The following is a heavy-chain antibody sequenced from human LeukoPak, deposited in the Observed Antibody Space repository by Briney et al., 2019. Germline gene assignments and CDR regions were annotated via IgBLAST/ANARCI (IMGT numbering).Heavy chain of an antibody. CDR3: ASYSSSLYYFDY. Sequence: PSETLSLTCTVSGGSISSSSYYWGWIRQPPGKGLEWIGSIYYSGSTYYNPSLKSRVTISVDTSKNQFSLKLSSGTAADTAVYYCASYSSSLYYFDYWGQGTLVTVSS. V-gene: IGHV4-39*07. CDR1: GGSISSSSYY. D-gene: IGHD6-13*01. CDR2: IYYSGST. J-gene: IGHJ4*02.